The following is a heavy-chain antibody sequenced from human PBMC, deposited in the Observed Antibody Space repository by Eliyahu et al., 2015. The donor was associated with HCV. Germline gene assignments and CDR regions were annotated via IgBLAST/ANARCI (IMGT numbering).Heavy chain of an antibody. CDR2: ISSSGSTI. V-gene: IGHV3-11*01. CDR1: GFXFXDYY. CDR3: ARNRDSGSPNAFDI. J-gene: IGHJ3*02. Sequence: QVQLVESGGGLVKPGGSLRLSCAASGFXFXDYYMSWIRQAPGKGLEWVSYISSSGSTIYYADSVKGRFTISRDNAKNSLYLQMNSLRAEDTAVYYCARNRDSGSPNAFDIWGQGTMVTVSS. D-gene: IGHD1-26*01.